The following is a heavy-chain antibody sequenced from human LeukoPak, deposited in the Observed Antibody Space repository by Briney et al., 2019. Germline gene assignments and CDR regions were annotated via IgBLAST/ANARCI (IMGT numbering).Heavy chain of an antibody. CDR2: ISYDGSNK. D-gene: IGHD3-16*01. Sequence: GSLRLSCAASGFTFSSYGMHWVRQAPGKGLEWVAVISYDGSNKYYADSVKGRFTISRDNSKNTLYLQMNSLRAEDTAVYYCAKDLLRLGYFDYWGQRTLVIVSS. CDR3: AKDLLRLGYFDY. V-gene: IGHV3-30*18. CDR1: GFTFSSYG. J-gene: IGHJ4*02.